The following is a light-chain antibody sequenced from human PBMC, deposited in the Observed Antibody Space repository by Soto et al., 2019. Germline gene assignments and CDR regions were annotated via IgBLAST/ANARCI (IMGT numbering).Light chain of an antibody. CDR2: DVT. CDR1: SSDVSNYNY. CDR3: CSYAGSYSYV. J-gene: IGLJ1*01. Sequence: QSALTQPRSVSGSPGQSVTISCTGTSSDVSNYNYVSWYQQHPGKAPKLMICDVTKRPSGVPDRFSGSKSGNTASLTISGLQAEDEADYYCCSYAGSYSYVFGTGTKLTVL. V-gene: IGLV2-11*01.